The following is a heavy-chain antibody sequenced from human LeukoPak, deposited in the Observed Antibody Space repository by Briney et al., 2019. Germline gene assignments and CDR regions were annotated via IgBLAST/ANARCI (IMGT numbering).Heavy chain of an antibody. CDR3: ATGVLRYFDWALGY. CDR2: ISYDGSNK. CDR1: GFTFSSYA. Sequence: GGSQRLSCAASGFTFSSYAMHWVRQAPGKGLEWVAVISYDGSNKYYADSVKGRFTISRDNSKNTLYLQMNSLRAEDTAVYYCATGVLRYFDWALGYWGQGTLVTVSS. J-gene: IGHJ4*02. D-gene: IGHD3-9*01. V-gene: IGHV3-30*04.